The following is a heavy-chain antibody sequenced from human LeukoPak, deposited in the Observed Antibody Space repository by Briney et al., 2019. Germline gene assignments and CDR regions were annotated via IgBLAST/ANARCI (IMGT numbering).Heavy chain of an antibody. Sequence: GGSLRLSCAAPGFTFSSYSMNWVRQAPGKGLEWVSYISSSSSTIYYADSVKGRFTISRDNAKNSLYLQMNSLRAEDTAVYYCARDSPSARFDYWGQGTLVTVSS. CDR3: ARDSPSARFDY. J-gene: IGHJ4*02. CDR2: ISSSSSTI. V-gene: IGHV3-48*01. CDR1: GFTFSSYS.